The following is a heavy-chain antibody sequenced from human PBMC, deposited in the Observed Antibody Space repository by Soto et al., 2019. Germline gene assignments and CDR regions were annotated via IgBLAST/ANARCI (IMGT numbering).Heavy chain of an antibody. CDR1: GYTFTSYY. CDR3: ASGVATTGSKYYYYYGMDV. V-gene: IGHV1-46*03. CDR2: INPSGGST. D-gene: IGHD5-12*01. Sequence: QVQLVQSGAEVKKPGASVKVSCKASGYTFTSYYMHWVRQAPGQGLEWMGIINPSGGSTSYGQKFQGRVTMTRDTSTCTVYMELSSLRSEDTAVYYCASGVATTGSKYYYYYGMDVWGQGTTVTVSS. J-gene: IGHJ6*02.